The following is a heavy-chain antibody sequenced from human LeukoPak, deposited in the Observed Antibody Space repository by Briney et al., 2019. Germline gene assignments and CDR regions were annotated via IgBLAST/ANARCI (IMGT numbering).Heavy chain of an antibody. D-gene: IGHD5-24*01. Sequence: SETLSLTCTVSGGSISSDYWSWIRQPPGKGLEWIGHIYYSGSANHNPSLKSRVTISIDTAKKQFSVKLTSVIAADTAVYYCARGGGKWLHRNFAYWGQGNLVTVSS. J-gene: IGHJ4*02. CDR3: ARGGGKWLHRNFAY. CDR2: IYYSGSA. V-gene: IGHV4-59*01. CDR1: GGSISSDY.